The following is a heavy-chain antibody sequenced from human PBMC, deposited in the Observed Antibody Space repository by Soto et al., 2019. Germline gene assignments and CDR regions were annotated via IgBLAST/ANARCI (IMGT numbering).Heavy chain of an antibody. Sequence: QITLNESGPAPVKPRQTLTLTCTFSGFSLTSSGVGVGWIRQSPGKAPEWLALIYWDDDKRYSPSLMSRLTITKDTSKNQVVLTMADLDPADTATYYCAHRVLRTVFGLVTTTAIYFDFWGQGTPVAVSS. CDR2: IYWDDDK. D-gene: IGHD3-3*01. CDR3: AHRVLRTVFGLVTTTAIYFDF. CDR1: GFSLTSSGVG. J-gene: IGHJ4*02. V-gene: IGHV2-5*02.